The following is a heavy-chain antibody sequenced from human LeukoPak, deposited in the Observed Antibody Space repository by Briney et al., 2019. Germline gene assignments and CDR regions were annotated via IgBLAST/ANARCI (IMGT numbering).Heavy chain of an antibody. CDR3: TRGSIAYYYMDV. Sequence: SETLSLTCTVSGGSISSYCWSWIRQPPGKGLEWIGNIYYSGSTNYNPSLKSRVTISVDTSKNQCSLKLSSVTAADTAVYYCTRGSIAYYYMDVWGKGTTVTISS. V-gene: IGHV4-59*01. J-gene: IGHJ6*03. D-gene: IGHD3-22*01. CDR2: IYYSGST. CDR1: GGSISSYC.